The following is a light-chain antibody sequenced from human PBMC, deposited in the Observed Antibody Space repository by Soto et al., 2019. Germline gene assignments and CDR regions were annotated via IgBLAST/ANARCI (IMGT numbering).Light chain of an antibody. J-gene: IGLJ1*01. Sequence: QSVLTQSSSASASLGPSVKLTCTLSSGHSSNIIAWHQQQPGKAPRYLMKLEGSGSYNKGSGVPDRFSGSSSGADRYLTISNLQFEDEADYYCETWDSNTRVFGTGTKVTVL. CDR3: ETWDSNTRV. CDR2: LEGSGSY. V-gene: IGLV4-60*02. CDR1: SGHSSNI.